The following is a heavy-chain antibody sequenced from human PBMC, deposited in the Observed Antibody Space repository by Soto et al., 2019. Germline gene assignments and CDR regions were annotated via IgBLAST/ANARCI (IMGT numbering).Heavy chain of an antibody. CDR3: ARGVYGTGGYPFPYFDY. D-gene: IGHD2-8*02. Sequence: HEPLVQSGAEVKRPGASLKVSCKASGYSFTGYYIHWVRQAPGQGLEWMGWINPDSGATNYAQNFQGRATLTSDTSISAASMGLTSLASDEPAVYYFARGVYGTGGYPFPYFDYWGQGTLVIVSS. J-gene: IGHJ4*02. CDR2: INPDSGAT. V-gene: IGHV1-2*02. CDR1: GYSFTGYY.